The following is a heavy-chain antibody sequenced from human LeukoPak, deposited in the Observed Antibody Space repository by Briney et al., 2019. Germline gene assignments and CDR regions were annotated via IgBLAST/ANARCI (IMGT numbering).Heavy chain of an antibody. CDR1: GFTVSSNY. Sequence: PGGSLRLSCAASGFTVSSNYMSWVRQAPGKGLESVSVIYSGGSTYYADSVKGRFTISRDNSKNTLYLQMNSLRAEDTAVYYCARGSAYYYDSSGYEVRYFDYWGQGTLVTVSS. J-gene: IGHJ4*02. CDR2: IYSGGST. V-gene: IGHV3-53*01. CDR3: ARGSAYYYDSSGYEVRYFDY. D-gene: IGHD3-22*01.